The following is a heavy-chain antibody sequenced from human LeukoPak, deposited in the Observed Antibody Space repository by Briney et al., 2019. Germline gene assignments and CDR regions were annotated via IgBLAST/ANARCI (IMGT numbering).Heavy chain of an antibody. J-gene: IGHJ4*02. CDR1: GFTFSNYD. CDR3: AKWGDYDVLTGYYDPDY. V-gene: IGHV3-23*01. CDR2: ITDSGCGT. D-gene: IGHD3-9*01. Sequence: PGGSLRLSCAASGFTFSNYDMSWVRQSPGKGLEWVSDITDSGCGTYYADSVKGLFTISRDNSKNTLYLQMNSLRAEDTAVYYCAKWGDYDVLTGYYDPDYWGQGTLVTVSS.